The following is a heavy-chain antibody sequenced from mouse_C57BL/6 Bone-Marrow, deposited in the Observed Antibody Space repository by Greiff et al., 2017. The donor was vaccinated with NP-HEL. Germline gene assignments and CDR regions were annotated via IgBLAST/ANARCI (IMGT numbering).Heavy chain of an antibody. V-gene: IGHV1-55*01. Sequence: QVQLQQPGAELVKPGASVKMSCKASGYTFTSYWITWVKQRPGQGLEWIGDIYPGSGSTNYNEKFKSKATLTVDTSSSTAYMQLSSPTSEDSAVYYCARTTMSTTRRVRYAMDYWGQGTSVTVSS. CDR2: IYPGSGST. CDR1: GYTFTSYW. CDR3: ARTTMSTTRRVRYAMDY. D-gene: IGHD2-4*01. J-gene: IGHJ4*01.